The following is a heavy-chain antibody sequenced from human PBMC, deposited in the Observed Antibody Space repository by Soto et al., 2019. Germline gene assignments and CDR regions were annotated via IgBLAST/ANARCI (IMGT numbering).Heavy chain of an antibody. CDR3: ARLHSRHGTNGQLDY. CDR1: GGTFSSYA. J-gene: IGHJ4*02. Sequence: SVKVSCKASGGTFSSYAISWVRRAPGQGLEWMGGIIPIFGTANYAQKFQGRGTITADESTSTAYLQWSSLKAPDTAVYYCARLHSRHGTNGQLDYWGQGTLVTVSS. CDR2: IIPIFGTA. D-gene: IGHD3-22*01. V-gene: IGHV1-69*13.